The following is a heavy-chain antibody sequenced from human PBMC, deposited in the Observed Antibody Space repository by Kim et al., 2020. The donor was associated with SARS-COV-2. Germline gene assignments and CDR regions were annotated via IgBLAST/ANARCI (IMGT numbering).Heavy chain of an antibody. CDR2: ISSSSSYI. CDR1: GFTFSSYS. D-gene: IGHD2-2*01. Sequence: GGSLRLSCAASGFTFSSYSMNWVRQAPGKGLEWVSSISSSSSYIYYADSVKGRFTISRDNAKNSLYLQMNSLRAEDTAVYYCAREYCSSTSCYGHIHTINDAFDIWGQGTMVTVSS. J-gene: IGHJ3*02. CDR3: AREYCSSTSCYGHIHTINDAFDI. V-gene: IGHV3-21*01.